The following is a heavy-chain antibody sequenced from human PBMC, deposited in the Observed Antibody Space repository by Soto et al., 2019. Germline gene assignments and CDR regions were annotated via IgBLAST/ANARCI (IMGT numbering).Heavy chain of an antibody. CDR3: AKGRGGSGSLTPRVDF. Sequence: EVQLLESGGGLVQPGGSLRLSCAASGFTFNNYAMTWVRQAPGKGLEGVSAISGGGDTTSYADSVKGRFTVSRDGSKNTLDLQMSSLRAEDTALYYCAKGRGGSGSLTPRVDFWGQGTLVTVSS. V-gene: IGHV3-23*01. J-gene: IGHJ4*02. CDR2: ISGGGDTT. CDR1: GFTFNNYA. D-gene: IGHD3-10*01.